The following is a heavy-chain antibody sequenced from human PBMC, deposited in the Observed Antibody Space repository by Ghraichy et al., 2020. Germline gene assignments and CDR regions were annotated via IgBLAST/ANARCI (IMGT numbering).Heavy chain of an antibody. CDR2: ISDSGGTT. V-gene: IGHV3-23*01. Sequence: LSLTCAASGFTFSTNAMTWVRQAPGKGLEWVSVISDSGGTTYYTDSVKGRFTISRDNSKNTLYLQMNSLRAEDTAVYYCAKDLRDEVGASSYWGQGTLVTVSS. D-gene: IGHD1-26*01. CDR3: AKDLRDEVGASSY. J-gene: IGHJ4*02. CDR1: GFTFSTNA.